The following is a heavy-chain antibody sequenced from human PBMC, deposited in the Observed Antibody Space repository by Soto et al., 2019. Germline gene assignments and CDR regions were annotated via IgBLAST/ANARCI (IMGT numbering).Heavy chain of an antibody. Sequence: QVQLQQWGAGLVKPSETLSLTCALYGESFSGYYWSWVRQPPGKGLEWIGEINHSGTTNLNPSLESRVAISIDTSKNQFFLSLSSVTAADTAVYYCARIYDNYGELQAFDIWGQGTMVTVSS. J-gene: IGHJ3*02. CDR1: GESFSGYY. V-gene: IGHV4-34*01. CDR3: ARIYDNYGELQAFDI. CDR2: INHSGTT. D-gene: IGHD4-17*01.